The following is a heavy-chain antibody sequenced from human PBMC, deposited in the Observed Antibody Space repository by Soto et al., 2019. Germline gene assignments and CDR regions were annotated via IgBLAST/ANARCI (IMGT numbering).Heavy chain of an antibody. D-gene: IGHD3-22*01. J-gene: IGHJ4*02. CDR3: VYYYDSSGYYYVPY. V-gene: IGHV4-30-4*01. CDR2: IYYSGST. Sequence: SETLSLTCTVSGGSISSGDYYWSWIRQPPGKGLEWIGYIYYSGSTYYNPSLKSRVTISVDTSKNQFSLKLSSVTAADTAVYYCVYYYDSSGYYYVPYWGQGTLVTVSS. CDR1: GGSISSGDYY.